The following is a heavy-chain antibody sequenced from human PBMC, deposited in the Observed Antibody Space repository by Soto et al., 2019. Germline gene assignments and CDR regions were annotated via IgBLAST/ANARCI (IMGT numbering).Heavy chain of an antibody. V-gene: IGHV4-39*01. CDR3: ARHMSSGWLSSYYYGMDV. CDR2: IYYSGST. J-gene: IGHJ6*02. Sequence: SETLSLTCTVSGGSISSSSYYWGWIRQPPGKGLEWIGSIYYSGSTYYNPSLKSRVTISVDTSKNQFSLKLSSVTAADTAVYYFARHMSSGWLSSYYYGMDVWGQGTTVTVSS. CDR1: GGSISSSSYY. D-gene: IGHD6-19*01.